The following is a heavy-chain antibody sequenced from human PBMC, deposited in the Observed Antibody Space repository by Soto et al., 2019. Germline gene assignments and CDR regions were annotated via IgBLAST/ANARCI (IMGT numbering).Heavy chain of an antibody. Sequence: QVQLQESGPGLVKPSETLSLTCTVSGGSISSNSYYSGWIRQPPGKGLEWIGSIYYSGSTNYNPSLKRRVTIAVDTSKNQFSLNLTSVTAADTAVYYCVRHGGRKNWFDPWGQGTLVPVSS. V-gene: IGHV4-39*01. CDR2: IYYSGST. D-gene: IGHD3-16*01. CDR3: VRHGGRKNWFDP. J-gene: IGHJ5*02. CDR1: GGSISSNSYY.